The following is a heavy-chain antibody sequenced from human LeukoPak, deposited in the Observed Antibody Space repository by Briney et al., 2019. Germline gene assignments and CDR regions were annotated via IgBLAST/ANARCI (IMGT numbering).Heavy chain of an antibody. J-gene: IGHJ4*02. CDR3: VRPLTYFDY. V-gene: IGHV3-7*01. D-gene: IGHD4/OR15-4a*01. CDR2: IKQDGSEE. Sequence: GGSLRLSCAASGFTFSSNWMSWVRQAPGKGLGWVANIKQDGSEEYYVDSVEGRFSISRDNAKNTLYLQTNSLRAEDTAVYYCVRPLTYFDYWGQGTLVTVSS. CDR1: GFTFSSNW.